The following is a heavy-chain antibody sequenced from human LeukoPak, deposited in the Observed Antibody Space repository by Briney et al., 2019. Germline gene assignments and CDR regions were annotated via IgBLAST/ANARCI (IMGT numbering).Heavy chain of an antibody. V-gene: IGHV3-66*01. CDR2: IYSGGGT. J-gene: IGHJ4*02. CDR1: GFTVSSCY. CDR3: ARACPNSSGYRH. Sequence: PGGSLRLSCAASGFTVSSCYMSWVRQAPGKGLDWVSVIYSGGGTYYADSVKGRFSISRDNSKNTLYLQMNSLRAEDTALYYCARACPNSSGYRHWGQGTLVTVSS. D-gene: IGHD3-22*01.